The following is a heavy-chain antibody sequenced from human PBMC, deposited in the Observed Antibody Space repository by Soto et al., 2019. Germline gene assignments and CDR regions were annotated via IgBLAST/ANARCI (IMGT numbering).Heavy chain of an antibody. V-gene: IGHV4-59*01. CDR3: ARVRGGYSYGYSYYYYYGMDV. Sequence: PSETLSLTYTVSGGSISSYYWSWIRQPPGKGLEWIGYIYYSGSTNYNPSLKSRVTISVDTSKNQFSLKLSSVTAADTAVYYCARVRGGYSYGYSYYYYYGMDVWGQGTTVTVSS. J-gene: IGHJ6*02. CDR2: IYYSGST. D-gene: IGHD5-18*01. CDR1: GGSISSYY.